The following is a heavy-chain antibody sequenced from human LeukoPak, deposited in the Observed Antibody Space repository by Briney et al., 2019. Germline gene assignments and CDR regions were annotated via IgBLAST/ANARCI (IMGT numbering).Heavy chain of an antibody. CDR3: ARDCSSTSCPFDY. CDR2: ISSSSSYI. V-gene: IGHV3-21*01. D-gene: IGHD2-2*01. Sequence: PGGSLRLSCAASGFTFSSYSMNWVRQAPGKGLEWVSSISSSSSYIYYADSVKGRFTISRDNAKNSLYLQMNSLRAEDTAVYYCARDCSSTSCPFDYWGQGTLVTVSP. CDR1: GFTFSSYS. J-gene: IGHJ4*02.